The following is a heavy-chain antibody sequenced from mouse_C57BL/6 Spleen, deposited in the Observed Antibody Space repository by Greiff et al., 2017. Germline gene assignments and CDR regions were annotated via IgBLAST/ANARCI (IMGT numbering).Heavy chain of an antibody. Sequence: EVQRVESGGGLVKPGGSLKLSCAASGFTFSDYGMHWVRQAPEKGLAWVAYISSGSSTIYYADTVKGRFTIPRDNAKNTLFLQRTRLRAEDTDMYYCAGRPRAMDYWGQGTSVTVSS. CDR1: GFTFSDYG. CDR2: ISSGSSTI. CDR3: AGRPRAMDY. J-gene: IGHJ4*01. V-gene: IGHV5-17*01.